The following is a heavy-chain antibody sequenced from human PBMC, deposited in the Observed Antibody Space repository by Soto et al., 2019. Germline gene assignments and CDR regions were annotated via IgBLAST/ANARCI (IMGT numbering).Heavy chain of an antibody. D-gene: IGHD4-17*01. CDR1: GGSFSGYY. CDR3: ARGRGTVPLEYYYGIGV. CDR2: INHSGST. V-gene: IGHV4-34*01. J-gene: IGHJ6*02. Sequence: QVQLQQWGAGLLKPSETLSLTCAVYGGSFSGYYWSWIRQPPGKGLEWIGEINHSGSTNYNPSLKSRVTISVDKSKYAYSLKLSSVTAADTAVYFCARGRGTVPLEYYYGIGVWGQGPTVTVSS.